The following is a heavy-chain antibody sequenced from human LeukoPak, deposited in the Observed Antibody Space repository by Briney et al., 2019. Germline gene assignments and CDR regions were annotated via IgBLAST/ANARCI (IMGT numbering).Heavy chain of an antibody. CDR2: IKQDGSEK. D-gene: IGHD2-2*01. CDR3: AKASGTSYAAAFDD. Sequence: GGSLRLSCAASGFTFSNNWMSWVRQAPGKGLEWVANIKQDGSEKDYVDSVKGRFTISRDNSRNTLYLQMNSLRAEDTAVYYCAKASGTSYAAAFDDWGQGTLVTVSS. J-gene: IGHJ4*02. V-gene: IGHV3-7*01. CDR1: GFTFSNNW.